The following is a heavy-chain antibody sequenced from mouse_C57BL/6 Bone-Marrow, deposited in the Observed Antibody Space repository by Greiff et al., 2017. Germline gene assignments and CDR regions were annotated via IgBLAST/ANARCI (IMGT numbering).Heavy chain of an antibody. CDR2: ISSGSSTI. CDR1: GFTFSDYG. CDR3: ASSYYGIDY. V-gene: IGHV5-17*01. Sequence: EVQLVESGGGLVKPGGSLKLSCAASGFTFSDYGMHWVRQAPEKGLEWVAYISSGSSTIYDAATVKGRFTISRDNAKNTLFLQMTSLRSEDTAMYYCASSYYGIDYGGQGTSVTVSS. J-gene: IGHJ4*01.